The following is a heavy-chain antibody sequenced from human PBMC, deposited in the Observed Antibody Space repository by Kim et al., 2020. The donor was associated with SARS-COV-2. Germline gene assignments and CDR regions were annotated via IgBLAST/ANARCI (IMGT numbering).Heavy chain of an antibody. D-gene: IGHD3-3*02. J-gene: IGHJ3*02. CDR3: AKVDRIFGVVRGSFDI. V-gene: IGHV3-23*01. Sequence: SVKGRFTISRDNSKNTLYLQMNSLRAEDTAVYYCAKVDRIFGVVRGSFDIWGQGTMVTVSS.